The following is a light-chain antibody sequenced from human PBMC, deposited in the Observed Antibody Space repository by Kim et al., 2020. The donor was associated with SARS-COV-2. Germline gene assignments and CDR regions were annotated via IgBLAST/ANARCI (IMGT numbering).Light chain of an antibody. J-gene: IGKJ1*01. CDR2: AGS. CDR3: QQSYSSPRT. CDR1: QHIHIY. V-gene: IGKV1-39*01. Sequence: ASVGDRVTISCRASQHIHIYLNWYQQKPGTSPKLLIYAGSTLEGGVPSRFSGSGSGTSFALTISSLQPEDVATYYCQQSYSSPRTFGQGTKVDIK.